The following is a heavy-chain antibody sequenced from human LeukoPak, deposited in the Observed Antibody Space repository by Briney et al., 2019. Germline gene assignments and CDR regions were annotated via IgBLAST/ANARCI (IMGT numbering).Heavy chain of an antibody. V-gene: IGHV3-74*01. CDR2: INSDGSST. D-gene: IGHD3-22*01. Sequence: GGSLRLSCAASGFTFSSYWMHWVRQAPGKGLVRVSRINSDGSSTSYADSVKGRFTISRDNAKNTLYLQMNSLRAEDTAVYYCARGNYYDRSGYYYVMGGFDYWGQGTLVTVSS. CDR3: ARGNYYDRSGYYYVMGGFDY. CDR1: GFTFSSYW. J-gene: IGHJ4*02.